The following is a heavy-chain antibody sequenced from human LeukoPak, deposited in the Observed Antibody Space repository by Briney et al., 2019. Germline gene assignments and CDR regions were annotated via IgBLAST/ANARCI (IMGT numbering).Heavy chain of an antibody. J-gene: IGHJ4*02. CDR2: FDPEDGEI. Sequence: ASVKVSCKVSGYTLTELSMHWVRQAPGKGLEWMGGFDPEDGEIIYAQKFQGRVTMTEDTSTDTAYMELSSLRSEDTAVYYCAAVKASDYYDSSGYYYWGQGTLVTISS. CDR1: GYTLTELS. V-gene: IGHV1-24*01. CDR3: AAVKASDYYDSSGYYY. D-gene: IGHD3-22*01.